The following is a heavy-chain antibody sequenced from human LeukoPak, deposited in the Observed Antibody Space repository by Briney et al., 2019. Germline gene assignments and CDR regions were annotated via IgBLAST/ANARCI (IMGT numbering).Heavy chain of an antibody. D-gene: IGHD1-26*01. CDR2: INPNNGAT. CDR1: GYTLTELS. CDR3: TRESGSYHGNDY. J-gene: IGHJ4*02. V-gene: IGHV1-2*06. Sequence: ASVKVSCKVSGYTLTELSMHWVRQAPGQGLEWMGRINPNNGATNYAQKLQGRVTITGDTSISTAYMELSSLRSDDTAVYYCTRESGSYHGNDYWGQGTLVTVSS.